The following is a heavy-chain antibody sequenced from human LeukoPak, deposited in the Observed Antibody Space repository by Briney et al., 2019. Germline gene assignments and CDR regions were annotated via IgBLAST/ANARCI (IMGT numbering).Heavy chain of an antibody. CDR1: GYTFTSYD. Sequence: ASVKVSCKASGYTFTSYDINWVRQATGQGLEWMGWISAYNGNTNYAQKLQGRVTMTTDTSTSTAYMELRSLRSDDTAVYYCARRGLSGWLRSLDYWGQGTLVTVSS. D-gene: IGHD5-12*01. V-gene: IGHV1-18*01. J-gene: IGHJ4*02. CDR2: ISAYNGNT. CDR3: ARRGLSGWLRSLDY.